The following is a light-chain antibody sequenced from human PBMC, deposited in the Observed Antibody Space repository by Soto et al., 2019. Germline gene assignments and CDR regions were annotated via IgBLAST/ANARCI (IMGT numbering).Light chain of an antibody. Sequence: VMTQSPATLYVSPGERATLSCSASPSVSSSLAWYQQKPGQAPRLLIYGASTRATGIPARFSGSGSGTEFTLTISXLQSEDFAVYYCQQYNNWWTFGQGTKVDIK. J-gene: IGKJ1*01. CDR1: PSVSSS. CDR2: GAS. V-gene: IGKV3-15*01. CDR3: QQYNNWWT.